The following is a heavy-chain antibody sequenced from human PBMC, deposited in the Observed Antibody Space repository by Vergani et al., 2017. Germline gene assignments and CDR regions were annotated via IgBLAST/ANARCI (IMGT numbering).Heavy chain of an antibody. V-gene: IGHV3-30-3*01. D-gene: IGHD4-23*01. J-gene: IGHJ4*02. Sequence: QVQLVESGGGVVQPGRSLRLSCAASGFTFSSYAMHWVRQAPGKGLEWVAVISYDGSNKYYADSVKGRFTISRDNSKNTLYLQMNSLRAEDTAVYYCASWSVGDYVGDFDYWGQGTLVTVSS. CDR2: ISYDGSNK. CDR3: ASWSVGDYVGDFDY. CDR1: GFTFSSYA.